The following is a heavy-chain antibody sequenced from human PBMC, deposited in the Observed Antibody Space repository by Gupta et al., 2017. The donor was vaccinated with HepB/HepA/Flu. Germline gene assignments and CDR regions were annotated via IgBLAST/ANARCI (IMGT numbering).Heavy chain of an antibody. J-gene: IGHJ3*02. CDR2: ISKDASDR. Sequence: QVQLVESGGGVVQPGTSLRLSCAASGVTFSRYGMDWVRQAPGKGLEWVAVISKDASDRKYADSVKGRFTISRDNSKDTLFLQMNSLRAEDAAVYYCAKGNSGTHYGALFMWGQGTMVIVSS. CDR1: GVTFSRYG. D-gene: IGHD1-26*01. V-gene: IGHV3-30*18. CDR3: AKGNSGTHYGALFM.